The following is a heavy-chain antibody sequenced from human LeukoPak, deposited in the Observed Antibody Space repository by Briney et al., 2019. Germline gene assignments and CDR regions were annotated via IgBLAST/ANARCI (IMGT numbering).Heavy chain of an antibody. CDR3: ARSPRYCSGGSCYREYFQH. J-gene: IGHJ1*01. CDR2: ISGSGGST. D-gene: IGHD2-15*01. V-gene: IGHV3-23*01. CDR1: GFTFSSYA. Sequence: GGSLRLSCAASGFTFSSYAMSWVRQAPGKGLEWVSAISGSGGSTYYADSVKGRFTISRDNSKNTLYLQMNSLRAEDTAVYYCARSPRYCSGGSCYREYFQHWGQGTLVTVSS.